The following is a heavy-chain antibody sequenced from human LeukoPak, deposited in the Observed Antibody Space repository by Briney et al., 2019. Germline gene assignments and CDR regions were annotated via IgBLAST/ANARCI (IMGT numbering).Heavy chain of an antibody. V-gene: IGHV3-48*03. J-gene: IGHJ6*02. D-gene: IGHD3-10*01. Sequence: GGSLRLSCVGPGFTFSIYNMTWVRQAPGKGLEWVSYISSRGDTIYYADSAKGRFTISRDNAKKSLYLQMNSLRAEDTAVYYCARDYYGLGTYYNAYYGMDVWGQGTTVTVSS. CDR3: ARDYYGLGTYYNAYYGMDV. CDR1: GFTFSIYN. CDR2: ISSRGDTI.